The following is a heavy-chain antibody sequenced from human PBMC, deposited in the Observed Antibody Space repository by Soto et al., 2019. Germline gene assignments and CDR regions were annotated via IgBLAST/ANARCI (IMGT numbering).Heavy chain of an antibody. Sequence: SETLSLTCTVSGDSISSADYYWSWIRQTPGKGLEWIGYIFYSGTTYYNPSLKSRLTISVDTSKNHFSLRLTSVTAADTAVYYCARDLWVEPELYYYGMDVWGQGTTVTVSS. CDR3: ARDLWVEPELYYYGMDV. CDR1: GDSISSADYY. V-gene: IGHV4-30-4*01. CDR2: IFYSGTT. D-gene: IGHD1-1*01. J-gene: IGHJ6*02.